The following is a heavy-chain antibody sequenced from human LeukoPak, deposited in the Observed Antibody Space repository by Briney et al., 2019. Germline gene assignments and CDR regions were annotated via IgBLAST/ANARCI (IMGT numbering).Heavy chain of an antibody. CDR3: ARVGSGSYFLDGFDI. CDR1: GFTFSSYG. J-gene: IGHJ3*02. D-gene: IGHD1-26*01. Sequence: GGSLRLSCAASGFTFSSYGMHWVRQAPGKGLEWVAVIWYDGSIKYYADSVKGRFTISRDNPKNTLYPQMNSLGAEDTAVYYCARVGSGSYFLDGFDIWGHGTMVTVSS. CDR2: IWYDGSIK. V-gene: IGHV3-33*01.